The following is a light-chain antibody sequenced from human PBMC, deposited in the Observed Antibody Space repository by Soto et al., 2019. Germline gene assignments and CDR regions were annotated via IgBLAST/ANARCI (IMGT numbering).Light chain of an antibody. CDR2: DAS. V-gene: IGKV3-20*01. CDR3: QQYSTYPYT. J-gene: IGKJ2*01. CDR1: QSVSSSY. Sequence: EIVLTQSPGTLSLSPGERATLSCRASQSVSSSYLAWYQQKPGKAPKLLIYDASSLESGVPSRFSGSGSATEFTLTISSLQPDDFATYYWQQYSTYPYTFGQGTKLEIK.